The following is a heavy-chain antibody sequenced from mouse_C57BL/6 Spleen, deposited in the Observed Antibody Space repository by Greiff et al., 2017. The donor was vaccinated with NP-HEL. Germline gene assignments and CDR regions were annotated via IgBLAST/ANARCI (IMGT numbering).Heavy chain of an antibody. CDR2: IYPGSGST. V-gene: IGHV1-55*01. D-gene: IGHD2-4*01. CDR3: ARLLYEYDGYYYAMDY. Sequence: VQLQQSGAELVKPGASVKMSCKASGYTFTSYWITWVKQRPGQGLEWIGDIYPGSGSTNYNEKFKSKATLTVDTSSSTAYMQLSSLTSEDSAVYYCARLLYEYDGYYYAMDYWGQGTSVTVSS. CDR1: GYTFTSYW. J-gene: IGHJ4*01.